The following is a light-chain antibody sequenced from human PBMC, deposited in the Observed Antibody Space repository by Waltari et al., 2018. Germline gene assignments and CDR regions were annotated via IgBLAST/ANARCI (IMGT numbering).Light chain of an antibody. CDR1: QSIRSW. Sequence: DIQMTQSPSTLSAPVGDRFTITCRASQSIRSWVAWYQQKPGKAPKLLISKASTLESGVPSRFSGSGSGTEFTLTISSLQPDDFATYHCQQYKSPPWTFGQGTKVEIK. CDR2: KAS. CDR3: QQYKSPPWT. V-gene: IGKV1-5*03. J-gene: IGKJ1*01.